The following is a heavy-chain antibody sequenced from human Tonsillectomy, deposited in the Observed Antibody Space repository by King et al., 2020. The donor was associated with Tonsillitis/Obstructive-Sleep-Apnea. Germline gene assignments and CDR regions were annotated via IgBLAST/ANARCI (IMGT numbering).Heavy chain of an antibody. CDR2: ITWDGGST. CDR3: ANSGYGGTALYYYYMDV. J-gene: IGHJ6*03. CDR1: GFPFDDYT. D-gene: IGHD4-23*01. V-gene: IGHV3-43*01. Sequence: VQLVESGGVVVQPGGSLRLLCAASGFPFDDYTMHWVRQAPGKGLEWVSLITWDGGSTSYADAVKGRFTISRDNNKNSLYLQMNSLRTEDTALYYCANSGYGGTALYYYYMDVWGKGTTVTVSS.